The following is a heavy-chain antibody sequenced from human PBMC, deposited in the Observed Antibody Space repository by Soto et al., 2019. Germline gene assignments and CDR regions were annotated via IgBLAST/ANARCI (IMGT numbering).Heavy chain of an antibody. D-gene: IGHD3-9*01. Sequence: GGSLRLSCAASGFTVSSNYMSWVRQAPGKGLEWVSVIYSGGSTYYADSVKGRFTISRHNSKNTLYLQMNSLRAEDTAVYYCSRAGYDILTGYFEYYYYYYMDVWGKGTTVTVSS. CDR2: IYSGGST. CDR3: SRAGYDILTGYFEYYYYYYMDV. J-gene: IGHJ6*03. CDR1: GFTVSSNY. V-gene: IGHV3-53*04.